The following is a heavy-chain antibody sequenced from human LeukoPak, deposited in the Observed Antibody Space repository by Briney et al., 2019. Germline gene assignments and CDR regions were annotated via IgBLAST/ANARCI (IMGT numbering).Heavy chain of an antibody. Sequence: PGRSLRLSCAASGFTFSSYGMHWVRRAPGKGLEWVAVISYDGSNKYYADSVKGRFTISRDNSKNTLYLQMNSLRAEDTAVYYCAKDHRRQIQLWPDYFDYWGQGTLVTVSS. CDR3: AKDHRRQIQLWPDYFDY. D-gene: IGHD5-18*01. V-gene: IGHV3-30*18. J-gene: IGHJ4*02. CDR1: GFTFSSYG. CDR2: ISYDGSNK.